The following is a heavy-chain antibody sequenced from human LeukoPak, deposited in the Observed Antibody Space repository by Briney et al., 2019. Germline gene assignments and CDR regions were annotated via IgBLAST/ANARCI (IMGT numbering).Heavy chain of an antibody. Sequence: PGGSLRLSCAASGFAFSSFAMGWVRQSPGKGLEWLSTINGGGNTTFYADSVKGRFTISRDNSKNTLYLHMDGLRPDDTAIYYCTKELHVAVAVADYYYFYMDVWGRGTVVSVSS. CDR1: GFAFSSFA. D-gene: IGHD6-19*01. J-gene: IGHJ6*03. CDR2: INGGGNTT. CDR3: TKELHVAVAVADYYYFYMDV. V-gene: IGHV3-23*01.